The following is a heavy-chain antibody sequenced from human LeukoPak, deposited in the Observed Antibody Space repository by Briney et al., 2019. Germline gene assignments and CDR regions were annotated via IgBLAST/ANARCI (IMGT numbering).Heavy chain of an antibody. CDR2: IWYDGSNT. V-gene: IGHV3-33*06. Sequence: GGSLRLSCAASGFTFSSYGMHWVRQAAGKGLEWAAVIWYDGSNTYYADSVKGRFPISRDNSKNTLYLQMNSLRAEDTAVYYCAKNARAYCVGDCYLLDRKGYFDYWGQGTLVTVSS. D-gene: IGHD2-21*02. CDR1: GFTFSSYG. J-gene: IGHJ4*02. CDR3: AKNARAYCVGDCYLLDRKGYFDY.